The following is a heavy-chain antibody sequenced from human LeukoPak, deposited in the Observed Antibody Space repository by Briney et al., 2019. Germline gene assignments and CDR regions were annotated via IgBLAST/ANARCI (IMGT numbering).Heavy chain of an antibody. CDR3: TRRAILTGQTVAFDV. Sequence: PGGSLTRNSAASGFTFKSYELNWVRQAPGKGLEWVSYSSSNGNSKYYADSVKGRFTTSRDNAKNSLYLQMNSLGAEDTAVYYCTRRAILTGQTVAFDVRGQGTEVTVSS. J-gene: IGHJ3*01. D-gene: IGHD3-9*01. CDR2: SSSNGNSK. CDR1: GFTFKSYE. V-gene: IGHV3-48*03.